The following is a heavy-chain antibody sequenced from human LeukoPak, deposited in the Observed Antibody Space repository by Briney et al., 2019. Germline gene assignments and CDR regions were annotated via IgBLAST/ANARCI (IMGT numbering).Heavy chain of an antibody. CDR2: IYYSGST. CDR3: ASSGTTRNWFDP. CDR1: GASISSYY. D-gene: IGHD1-1*01. Sequence: PSETLSLTCTVSGASISSYYWSWIRQPPGKGLEWIGYIYYSGSTNYNPSLKSRVTIPVDTSKNQFSLNLSSVTAADTAVYFCASSGTTRNWFDPWGQGTLVTVSS. J-gene: IGHJ5*02. V-gene: IGHV4-59*01.